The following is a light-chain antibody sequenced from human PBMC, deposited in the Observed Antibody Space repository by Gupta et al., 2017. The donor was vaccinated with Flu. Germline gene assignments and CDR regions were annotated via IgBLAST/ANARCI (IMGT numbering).Light chain of an antibody. J-gene: IGKJ1*01. Sequence: DIVMTQSPDSLAVSLGERATINCTSSQNVFYGSNSNNYLSWYQQRPGQPPKSLIYWASTRESGVPDRVSGSGSGTDFTLTINNLQAEDVAVYFCQKYFSSPWTFGQGTKVEIK. CDR1: QNVFYGSNSNNY. V-gene: IGKV4-1*01. CDR2: WAS. CDR3: QKYFSSPWT.